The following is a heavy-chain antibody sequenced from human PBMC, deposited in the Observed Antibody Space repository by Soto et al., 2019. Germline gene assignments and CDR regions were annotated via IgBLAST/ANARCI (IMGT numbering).Heavy chain of an antibody. Sequence: EVPLVESGGGLIQPGGSLRLSCAASGFTFSSYWMHWVRQAPGKGLVWVSRINNDGDSANYADSVKGRFTVSRDNAKNTLYLQMDSLRAEDTDVYYCASGGCSGGTCYLSIVDWGQGTLVTVSS. V-gene: IGHV3-74*01. CDR3: ASGGCSGGTCYLSIVD. CDR1: GFTFSSYW. CDR2: INNDGDSA. J-gene: IGHJ4*02. D-gene: IGHD2-15*01.